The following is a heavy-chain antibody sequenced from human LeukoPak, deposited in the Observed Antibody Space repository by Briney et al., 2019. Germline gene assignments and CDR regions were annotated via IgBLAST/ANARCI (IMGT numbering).Heavy chain of an antibody. D-gene: IGHD6-19*01. Sequence: ASVKVSCKASGYTFTGYYMHWVRQAPGQGLEWMGWINPNSGGTNYAQKFQGRVTMTRDTSISTAYMELSRLRSDDTAVYYCARIPVAGNLIDFWGQGTLVTVYS. J-gene: IGHJ4*02. CDR2: INPNSGGT. CDR1: GYTFTGYY. V-gene: IGHV1-2*02. CDR3: ARIPVAGNLIDF.